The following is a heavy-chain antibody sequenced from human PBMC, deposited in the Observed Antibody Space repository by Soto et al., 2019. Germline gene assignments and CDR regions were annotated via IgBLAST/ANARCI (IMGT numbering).Heavy chain of an antibody. Sequence: PVGSVRLSCASSVFTVSSNYMSWVRQSPGKGLEWVSVIYSGGSTYYADSVKGRFTISRDNSKNTLYLQMNSLRAEDTAVYYCARDSYSGSYSWFEPWGQGTLVIVSS. CDR3: ARDSYSGSYSWFEP. J-gene: IGHJ5*02. V-gene: IGHV3-53*01. CDR1: VFTVSSNY. CDR2: IYSGGST. D-gene: IGHD1-26*01.